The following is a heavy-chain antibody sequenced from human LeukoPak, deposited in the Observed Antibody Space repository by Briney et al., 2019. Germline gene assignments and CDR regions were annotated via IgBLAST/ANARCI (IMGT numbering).Heavy chain of an antibody. CDR2: IIPIFGTA. CDR3: ARGDGIVVVPAALDY. D-gene: IGHD2-2*01. V-gene: IGHV1-69*05. Sequence: VASVKVSCKASGGTFSSYAISWVRQAPGQGLEWMGGIIPIFGTANYAQKFQGRVTITTDESTSTAYMELSSLRSEDTAVYYCARGDGIVVVPAALDYWGQGTLVTVSS. CDR1: GGTFSSYA. J-gene: IGHJ4*02.